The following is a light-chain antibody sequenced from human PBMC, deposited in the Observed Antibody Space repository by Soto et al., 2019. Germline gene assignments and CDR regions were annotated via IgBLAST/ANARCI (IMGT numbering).Light chain of an antibody. CDR1: LSVTTY. V-gene: IGKV3-11*01. J-gene: IGKJ1*01. CDR3: QQRSNWPRT. Sequence: EIVLTQSPGTLSLSPGETATLSCRASLSVTTYLAWYQQKPGQAPRLLIYDVSNRATDIPPRFSGSGSGTDFTLTISSLEPEDLAVYYCQQRSNWPRTFGQGTKVDIK. CDR2: DVS.